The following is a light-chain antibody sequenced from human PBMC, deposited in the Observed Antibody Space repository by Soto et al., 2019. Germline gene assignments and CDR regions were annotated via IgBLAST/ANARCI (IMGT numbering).Light chain of an antibody. CDR2: GAS. V-gene: IGKV3-20*01. Sequence: EIVLTQSPGTLSLSPGERATLSCRASQSISSSYLAWYQVKPGQAPRLLICGASSRATGFPDRFSGSGSGTDFTLTISRLEPEDYAVYYRQQYRSSPPPLGHGPK. CDR3: QQYRSSPPP. J-gene: IGKJ1*01. CDR1: QSISSSY.